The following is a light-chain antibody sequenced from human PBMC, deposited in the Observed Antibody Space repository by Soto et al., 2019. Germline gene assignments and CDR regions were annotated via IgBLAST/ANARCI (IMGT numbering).Light chain of an antibody. CDR2: EVN. CDR1: SSDVGGYNY. V-gene: IGLV2-8*01. CDR3: SSYAGSSNV. J-gene: IGLJ1*01. Sequence: QSALTQPPSASGSPGQSVAISCTGTSSDVGGYNYVSWYQQHPGKAPKLMIYEVNKRPSGVPDRFSGSKSSNTASLTVSGLQADDEADYYCSSYAGSSNVFGTGTKLTVL.